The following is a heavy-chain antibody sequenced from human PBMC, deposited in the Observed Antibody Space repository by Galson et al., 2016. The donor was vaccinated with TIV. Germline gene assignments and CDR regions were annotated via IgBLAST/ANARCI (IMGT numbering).Heavy chain of an antibody. CDR2: IGGSGGSP. D-gene: IGHD6-19*01. J-gene: IGHJ4*02. CDR3: ARVAVPGGSNMVFDS. Sequence: SLRLSCAASGFSFSNYAMSWVRQAPGRGLEWVSGIGGSGGSPNYGDSVKGRFTISRDISGNTLYLQMNSLWVEDSAMYYCARVAVPGGSNMVFDSWGQGTLVTVSS. CDR1: GFSFSNYA. V-gene: IGHV3-23*01.